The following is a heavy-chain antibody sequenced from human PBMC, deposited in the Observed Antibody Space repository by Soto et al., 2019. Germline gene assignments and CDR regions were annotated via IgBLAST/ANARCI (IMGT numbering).Heavy chain of an antibody. Sequence: PTLVNPTHTLTLTCTFSGFSLSTSGVGGGWIRQPPGKALERLALIYGNDDKRYSTSMKSRLTITSDTSNNQVVLKMTNMDPVDTAKYFCAHRGHHDAFGIWGQGTMVTV. CDR1: GFSLSTSGVG. CDR3: AHRGHHDAFGI. V-gene: IGHV2-5*01. CDR2: IYGNDDK. J-gene: IGHJ3*02.